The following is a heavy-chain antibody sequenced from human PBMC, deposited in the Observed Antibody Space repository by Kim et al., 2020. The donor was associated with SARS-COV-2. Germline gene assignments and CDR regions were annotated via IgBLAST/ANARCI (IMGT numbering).Heavy chain of an antibody. CDR2: IYYSGST. V-gene: IGHV4-59*01. J-gene: IGHJ4*02. D-gene: IGHD1-1*01. CDR3: ARDGERGVDY. CDR1: GGSISSYY. Sequence: SETLSLTCTVSGGSISSYYWSWIRQPPGKGLEWIGYIYYSGSTNYNPSLKSRVTISVDTSKNQFSLKLSSVTAADTAVYYCARDGERGVDYWGQGTLVTVSS.